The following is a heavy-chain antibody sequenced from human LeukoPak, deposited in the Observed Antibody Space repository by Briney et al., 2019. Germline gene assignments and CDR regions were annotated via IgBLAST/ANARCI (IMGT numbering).Heavy chain of an antibody. V-gene: IGHV3-30*18. CDR3: AKDQGDGSGSYYGGDY. D-gene: IGHD3-10*01. CDR2: ISYDGSNK. CDR1: GSTFSSYG. J-gene: IGHJ4*02. Sequence: GRSLRLSCAASGSTFSSYGMHWVRQAPGKGLEWVAVISYDGSNKYYADSVKGRFTISRDNSENTLYLQMNSLRAEDTAVYYCAKDQGDGSGSYYGGDYWGREPWSPSPQ.